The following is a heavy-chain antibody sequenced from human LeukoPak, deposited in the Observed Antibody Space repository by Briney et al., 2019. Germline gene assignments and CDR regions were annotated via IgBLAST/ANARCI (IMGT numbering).Heavy chain of an antibody. CDR2: IIPIFGTA. D-gene: IGHD1-26*01. CDR3: ARVGSYYFDY. J-gene: IGHJ4*02. V-gene: IGHV1-69*05. Sequence: SVKVSCKASGGTFSSDAISWVRQAPAQGLEWMGRIIPIFGTANYAQKFQGRVTITTDESTSTAYMELSSLRSEDTAVYYCARVGSYYFDYWGQGTLVTVSS. CDR1: GGTFSSDA.